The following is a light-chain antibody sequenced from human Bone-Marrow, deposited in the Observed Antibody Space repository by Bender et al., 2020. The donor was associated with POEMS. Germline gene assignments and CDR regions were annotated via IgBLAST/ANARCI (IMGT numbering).Light chain of an antibody. CDR3: QAWDSDTVL. J-gene: IGLJ3*02. CDR1: ELGDKF. CDR2: LNN. Sequence: SYELTQPPSVSVSPGQTSTIPCSGDELGDKFASWYQQRPGQSPVLVIHLNNRRPSGIPERFSGSNSRNTATLTISGTQTVDEADYYCQAWDSDTVLFGGGTKLAVL. V-gene: IGLV3-1*01.